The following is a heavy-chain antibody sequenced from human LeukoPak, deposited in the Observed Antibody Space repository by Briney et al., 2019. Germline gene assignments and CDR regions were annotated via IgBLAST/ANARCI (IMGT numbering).Heavy chain of an antibody. Sequence: PGGSLQLSCVASGFTFSGSVMHWVRQAFGKGLEWVGRIRSEANSYATAYAASMKGRFTISRDDSKNTAYLQMNSLKTEDTAAYYCTRQVEGATSLWGQGTLVTVSS. CDR1: GFTFSGSV. CDR2: IRSEANSYAT. J-gene: IGHJ4*02. D-gene: IGHD1-26*01. CDR3: TRQVEGATSL. V-gene: IGHV3-73*01.